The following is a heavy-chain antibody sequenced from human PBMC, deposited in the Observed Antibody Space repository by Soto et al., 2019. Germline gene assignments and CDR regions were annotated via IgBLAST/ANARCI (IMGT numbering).Heavy chain of an antibody. J-gene: IGHJ6*02. V-gene: IGHV1-69*13. Sequence: GASVKVSCKASGGTFSTYAISWVRQAPGQGLEWMGGIIPIFGAPNYARKFQGRVTIIADESSTTTYMELRSLRSEDTAVYYCARDGSRSSTYYNYGMDVWGQGTTVTVSS. D-gene: IGHD6-6*01. CDR2: IIPIFGAP. CDR3: ARDGSRSSTYYNYGMDV. CDR1: GGTFSTYA.